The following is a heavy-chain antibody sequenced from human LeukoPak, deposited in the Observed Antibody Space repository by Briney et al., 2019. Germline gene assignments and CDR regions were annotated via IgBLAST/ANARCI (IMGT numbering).Heavy chain of an antibody. CDR2: INPNSGNT. Sequence: ASVKVSCKASGYTFTGYYLHWVRQAPGQGLEWMGWINPNSGNTGYAQKFQGRVTMTKNTSISTAYMELSSLRSEDTAVYYCARSKYSSGPDWFDPWGQGTLVTVSS. CDR3: ARSKYSSGPDWFDP. D-gene: IGHD6-19*01. V-gene: IGHV1-8*02. CDR1: GYTFTGYY. J-gene: IGHJ5*02.